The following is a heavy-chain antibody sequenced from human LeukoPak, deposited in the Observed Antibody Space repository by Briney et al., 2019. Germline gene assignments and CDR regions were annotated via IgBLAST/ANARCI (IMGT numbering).Heavy chain of an antibody. CDR1: GYTSTGYY. CDR2: INPNSGGT. V-gene: IGHV1-2*02. J-gene: IGHJ4*02. CDR3: ARDRWELLYYFDY. D-gene: IGHD1-26*01. Sequence: ASVKVSRKAFGYTSTGYYMHWVRQAPGQGLEWMGWINPNSGGTNYAQKFQGRVTMTRDTSISTAYMELSRLRSDDTAVYYCARDRWELLYYFDYWGQGTLVTVSS.